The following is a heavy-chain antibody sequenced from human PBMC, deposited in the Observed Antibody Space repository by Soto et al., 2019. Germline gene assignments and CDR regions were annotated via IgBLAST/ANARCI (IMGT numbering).Heavy chain of an antibody. CDR2: IGGDGAT. J-gene: IGHJ5*02. CDR3: AKDAVPYNGKWDWLDP. Sequence: EVQLLESGRALVQPGGSLRLYCAASGFTFSNYAMSWVRQAPGKGPEWVSSIGGDGATNYADSVKGRFTISRDNSKNTLYLQLNGLRVEDTAIYYCAKDAVPYNGKWDWLDPWGQGTLVTVSS. D-gene: IGHD1-20*01. V-gene: IGHV3-23*01. CDR1: GFTFSNYA.